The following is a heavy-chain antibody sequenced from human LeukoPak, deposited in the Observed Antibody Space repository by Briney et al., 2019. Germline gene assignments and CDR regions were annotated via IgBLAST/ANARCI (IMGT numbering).Heavy chain of an antibody. D-gene: IGHD6-13*01. CDR1: GFTVSSYA. CDR2: ISGSAGST. V-gene: IGHV3-23*01. Sequence: GGSLRLSCAASGFTVSSYAMSWVRQAPGKGLEWVSAISGSAGSTYYADSVKGRFTISRDNSKNMLYMQMNSLRAEDTAVYYCAKDRSSTWTKYSFDYWGQGTLVTVSS. CDR3: AKDRSSTWTKYSFDY. J-gene: IGHJ4*02.